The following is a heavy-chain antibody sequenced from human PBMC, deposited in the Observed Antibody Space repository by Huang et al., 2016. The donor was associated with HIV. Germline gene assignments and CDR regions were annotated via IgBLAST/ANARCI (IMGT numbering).Heavy chain of an antibody. D-gene: IGHD3-3*01. V-gene: IGHV4-59*11. J-gene: IGHJ4*02. CDR1: GGSISTHY. Sequence: QVQLQESGPGLVKPSETLSLTCTVSGGSISTHYWSWIRQPPGKGLEWIGSIDYSGSTNYSPTLKSRVIILLDTSKNQSSLRVNSVTAADTAMYYCARDHHDFWRGYRRMYFFDHWGQGTLVTVSS. CDR3: ARDHHDFWRGYRRMYFFDH. CDR2: IDYSGST.